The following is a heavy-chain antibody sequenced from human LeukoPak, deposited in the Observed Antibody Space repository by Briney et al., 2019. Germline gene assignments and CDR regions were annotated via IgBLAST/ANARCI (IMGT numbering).Heavy chain of an antibody. D-gene: IGHD3-16*01. CDR2: IKSQTDVGTT. CDR3: TTDHPGGH. CDR1: GFTFSNAW. Sequence: GGSLRLSCAASGFTFSNAWMSWVRQAPGKGLEWVGRIKSQTDVGTTDYAAPVKGRFTISRDDSKNTLYLQMNSLKTEDTAVYYCTTDHPGGHWGQGTLRTVSS. J-gene: IGHJ4*02. V-gene: IGHV3-15*01.